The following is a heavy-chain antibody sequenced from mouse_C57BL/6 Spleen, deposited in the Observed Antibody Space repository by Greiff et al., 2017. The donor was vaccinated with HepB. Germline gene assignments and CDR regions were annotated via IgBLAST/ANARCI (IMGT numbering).Heavy chain of an antibody. CDR2: IDPSDSET. J-gene: IGHJ1*03. CDR1: GYTFTSYW. Sequence: QVQLQQPGAELVRPGSSVKLSCKASGYTFTSYWMHWVKQRPIQGLEWIGNIDPSDSETHYNQKFKDKATFTVDKSSSTAYMQLSSLTSEDSAVYYCARPSYGSSYGYFDVWGTGTTVTVSS. V-gene: IGHV1-52*01. D-gene: IGHD1-1*01. CDR3: ARPSYGSSYGYFDV.